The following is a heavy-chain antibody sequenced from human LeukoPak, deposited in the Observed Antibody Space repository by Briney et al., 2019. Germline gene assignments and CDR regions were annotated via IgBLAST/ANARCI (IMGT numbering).Heavy chain of an antibody. CDR2: ISSSGSTI. CDR1: GFTFSVYY. Sequence: GGSLRLSCAASGFTFSVYYMSWIRQAPGKGLEWVSYISSSGSTIYYADSVKGRFTISRDNAKNSLYLQMNSLRAEDTAVYYCARAVKIWFGELYVDYWGQGTLVTVSS. D-gene: IGHD3-10*01. J-gene: IGHJ4*02. CDR3: ARAVKIWFGELYVDY. V-gene: IGHV3-11*01.